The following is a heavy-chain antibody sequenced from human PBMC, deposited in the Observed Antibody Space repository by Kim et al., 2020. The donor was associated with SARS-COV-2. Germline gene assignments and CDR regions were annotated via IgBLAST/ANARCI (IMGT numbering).Heavy chain of an antibody. CDR1: GGSVSSGSYY. Sequence: SETLSLTCTVSGGSVSSGSYYWSWIRQPPGKGLEWIGYIYYSGSTNYNPSLKSRVTISVDTSKNQSSLKLSSVTAADTAVYYCARGRGDIVVVVAATPPSFDYWGQGTLVTVSS. CDR3: ARGRGDIVVVVAATPPSFDY. J-gene: IGHJ4*02. D-gene: IGHD2-15*01. V-gene: IGHV4-61*01. CDR2: IYYSGST.